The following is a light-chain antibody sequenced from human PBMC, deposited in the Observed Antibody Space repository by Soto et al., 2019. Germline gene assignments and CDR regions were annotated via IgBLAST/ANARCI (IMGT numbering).Light chain of an antibody. V-gene: IGKV1-5*01. Sequence: DSQMTQSPSTLSASVGDRVTITCRALQSISSGLAWYHQKPGNTPKLLIYDAASLESGVPSRFSGRGSGTEFTLNISSLQPADVATYYCQQYNSYWTFGQGTKVDIK. CDR1: QSISSG. CDR3: QQYNSYWT. CDR2: DAA. J-gene: IGKJ1*01.